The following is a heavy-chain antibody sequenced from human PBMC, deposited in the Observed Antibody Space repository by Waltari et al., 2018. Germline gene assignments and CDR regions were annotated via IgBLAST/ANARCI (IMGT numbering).Heavy chain of an antibody. Sequence: EVQLVESGGALVQPGGSLGLSCAASGVTVSTYWLHWVRQAPGEGLVWVSRINSDGSLTTSADSVKGRFTISRDNAKNTLYLQMNSLRVEDTAVYYCVRGLGDSWGQGTLVTVSS. CDR2: INSDGSLT. D-gene: IGHD3-16*01. CDR3: VRGLGDS. J-gene: IGHJ5*01. V-gene: IGHV3-74*01. CDR1: GVTVSTYW.